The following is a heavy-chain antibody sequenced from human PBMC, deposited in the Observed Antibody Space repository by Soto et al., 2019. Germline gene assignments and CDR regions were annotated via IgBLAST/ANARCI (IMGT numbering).Heavy chain of an antibody. V-gene: IGHV4-4*02. CDR1: GGSISSSNW. CDR3: ARVGSSYCGGDCYPNGFDI. Sequence: QVQLQESGPGLVKPSGTLSLTCAVSGGSISSSNWWSWVRQPPGKGLEWIGEIYHSGSTNYNPSLKSRVTISVDKSKNQFSLKLSSVTTADTAVYYCARVGSSYCGGDCYPNGFDIWGQGTMVTVSS. CDR2: IYHSGST. J-gene: IGHJ3*02. D-gene: IGHD2-21*02.